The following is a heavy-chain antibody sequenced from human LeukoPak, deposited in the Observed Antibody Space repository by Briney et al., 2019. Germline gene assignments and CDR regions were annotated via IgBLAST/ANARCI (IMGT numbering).Heavy chain of an antibody. CDR2: IYTSGST. J-gene: IGHJ3*02. CDR3: ARVGIVVVPAASAFDI. CDR1: GGSISSYY. Sequence: SETLSLTCTVSGGSISSYYWGWIRQPAGKGLEWIGRIYTSGSTNYNPSLKSRVTMSVDTSKNQFSLKLSSVTAADTAVYYCARVGIVVVPAASAFDIWGQGTMVTVSS. D-gene: IGHD2-2*01. V-gene: IGHV4-4*07.